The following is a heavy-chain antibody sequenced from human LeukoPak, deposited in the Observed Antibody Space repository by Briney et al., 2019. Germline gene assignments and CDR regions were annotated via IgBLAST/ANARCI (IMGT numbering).Heavy chain of an antibody. Sequence: ASVKVSCKASGYTFTSYGISWVRQAPGQGLEWMGWISAYNGNTNYAQKVQGRVTMTTDTSTGTAYMELRSLRSDDTAVYYCAYDSSGYHKWFDPWGQGTLVTVSS. V-gene: IGHV1-18*01. CDR1: GYTFTSYG. D-gene: IGHD3-22*01. J-gene: IGHJ5*02. CDR3: AYDSSGYHKWFDP. CDR2: ISAYNGNT.